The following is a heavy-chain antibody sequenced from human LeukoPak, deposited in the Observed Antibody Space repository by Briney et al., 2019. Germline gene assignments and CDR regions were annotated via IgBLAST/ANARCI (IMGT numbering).Heavy chain of an antibody. J-gene: IGHJ4*02. CDR2: IYTSGST. D-gene: IGHD1-26*01. Sequence: PSQTLSLTCTVSGGSISSGSYYWSWIRQPAAKGLEWIGRIYTSGSTNYNPSLKSRVTISVDTSKNQFSLKLSSVTAADTAVYYCARDRINSGSYREDYWGQGTLVTVSS. CDR1: GGSISSGSYY. CDR3: ARDRINSGSYREDY. V-gene: IGHV4-61*02.